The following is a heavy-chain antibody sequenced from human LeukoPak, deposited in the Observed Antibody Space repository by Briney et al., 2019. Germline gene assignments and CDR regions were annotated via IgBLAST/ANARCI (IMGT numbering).Heavy chain of an antibody. D-gene: IGHD7-27*01. V-gene: IGHV3-21*01. CDR2: ISSSSSYI. J-gene: IGHJ4*02. CDR1: GFTFSSYS. Sequence: GGSLRLSCAASGFTFSSYSMNWVRQAPGKGLEWVSSISSSSSYIYYADSVKGRFTISRDDAKNSLYLQMNSLRAEDTAVYYCARDVTGQTFDYWGQGTLVTVSS. CDR3: ARDVTGQTFDY.